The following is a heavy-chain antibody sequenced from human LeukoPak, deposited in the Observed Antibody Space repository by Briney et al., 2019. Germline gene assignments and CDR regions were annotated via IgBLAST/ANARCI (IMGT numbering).Heavy chain of an antibody. CDR3: ASQLYDYVWGSYRYFVD. CDR2: INHSGST. J-gene: IGHJ4*02. CDR1: GDSFSGYY. V-gene: IGHV4-34*01. Sequence: SETLSLTCAVYGDSFSGYYWSWIRQPPGKGLEWIGEINHSGSTNYNPSLKSRVTISVETSKNQFPLKLSYVTAADTAVYYCASQLYDYVWGSYRYFVDWGQGTLVTVSS. D-gene: IGHD3-16*02.